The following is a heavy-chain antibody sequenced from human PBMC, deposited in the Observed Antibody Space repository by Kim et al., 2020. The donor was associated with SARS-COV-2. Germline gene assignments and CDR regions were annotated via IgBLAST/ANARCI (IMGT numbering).Heavy chain of an antibody. CDR3: ARETPGGAVTIDP. V-gene: IGHV3-7*01. D-gene: IGHD4-17*01. CDR1: GFTLSGYW. J-gene: IGHJ5*02. Sequence: GGSLRLSCAASGFTLSGYWMSWVRQAPGKGLEWVANIKDDGSQKYYVDSVKGRFTISRDNAKNSLFLQMNFLRAEDTAVYYCARETPGGAVTIDPWGQGTLVTVSS. CDR2: IKDDGSQK.